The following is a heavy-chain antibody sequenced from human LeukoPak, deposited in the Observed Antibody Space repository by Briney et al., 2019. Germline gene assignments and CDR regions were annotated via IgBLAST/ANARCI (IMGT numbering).Heavy chain of an antibody. CDR1: GFTFSSYG. CDR2: IWYDGSNK. V-gene: IGHV3-33*08. Sequence: GGSLRLSCAASGFTFSSYGMHWVRQAPGKGLEWVAFIWYDGSNKYYTDSVKGRFTISRDNSKNTLYLQMNSLRAEDTAVYYCAGDRATSYFDYWGQGALVTISS. CDR3: AGDRATSYFDY. D-gene: IGHD1-26*01. J-gene: IGHJ4*02.